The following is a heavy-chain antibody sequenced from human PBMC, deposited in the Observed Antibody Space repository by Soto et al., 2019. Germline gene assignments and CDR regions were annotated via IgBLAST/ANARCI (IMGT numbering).Heavy chain of an antibody. J-gene: IGHJ4*02. D-gene: IGHD3-22*01. CDR1: GFTFSSYA. CDR2: ISYDGSNK. V-gene: IGHV3-30-3*02. CDR3: AKHYYDSSGYYSDYFDY. Sequence: GGSLRLSCAASGFTFSSYAMHWVRQAPGKGLEWVAVISYDGSNKYYADSVKGRFTISRDNSKNTLYLQMNSLRAEDTAVYYCAKHYYDSSGYYSDYFDYWGQGTLVTVSS.